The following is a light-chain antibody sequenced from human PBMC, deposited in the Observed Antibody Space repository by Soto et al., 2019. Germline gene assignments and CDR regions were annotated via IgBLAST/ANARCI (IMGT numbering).Light chain of an antibody. J-gene: IGKJ1*01. CDR1: QSVPKNY. Sequence: EIVLTQSPDTLSLSPGERATLSCRASQSVPKNYLAWYQRKPGQAPRLLIDDASNRATGIPERFSGRGSGTDFALTISGLEHDEFAVYYCQQCATSPLPFGQGTKVEIK. CDR2: DAS. CDR3: QQCATSPLP. V-gene: IGKV3-20*01.